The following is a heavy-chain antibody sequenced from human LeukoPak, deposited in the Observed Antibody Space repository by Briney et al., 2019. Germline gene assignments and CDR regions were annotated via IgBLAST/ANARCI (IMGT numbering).Heavy chain of an antibody. Sequence: GGSLRLSCAASGFTFDDYAMRWVRQAPGNGLEWVSGISGNRGSIGYAASVKGRFTISRDNANNSLYLQMNSLRAEDTALYYCAKATRIAAAGMVPAFDIWGQGTMVTVSS. CDR3: AKATRIAAAGMVPAFDI. CDR1: GFTFDDYA. CDR2: ISGNRGSI. J-gene: IGHJ3*02. V-gene: IGHV3-9*01. D-gene: IGHD6-13*01.